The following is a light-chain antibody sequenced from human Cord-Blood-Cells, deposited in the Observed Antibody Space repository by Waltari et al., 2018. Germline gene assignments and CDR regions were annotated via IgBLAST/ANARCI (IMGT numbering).Light chain of an antibody. CDR1: QSVLYRSNDKNY. CDR3: QQYYSTPFT. V-gene: IGKV4-1*01. J-gene: IGKJ3*01. CDR2: WAS. Sequence: DIVMTQSPDSLAVSLGERATINGMSSQSVLYRSNDKNYLAWYQQKPGQPPKLLIYWASTRESGVPDRFSGSGSGTDFTLTISSLQAEDVAVYYCQQYYSTPFTFGPGTKVDIK.